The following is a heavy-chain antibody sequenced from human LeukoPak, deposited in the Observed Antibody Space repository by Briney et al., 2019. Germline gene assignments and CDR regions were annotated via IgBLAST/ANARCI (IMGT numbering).Heavy chain of an antibody. V-gene: IGHV4-31*03. CDR2: IYYSGST. Sequence: SETLPLTCTVSGGSISNGGYYWTWIRQHPGKGLEWIGYIYYSGSTYYNPSLKSRVTISVDTSKNQFSLKLSSVTAADTAVYYCARARLSPADAFDIWGQGTMVTVSS. CDR3: ARARLSPADAFDI. CDR1: GGSISNGGYY. J-gene: IGHJ3*02. D-gene: IGHD1-14*01.